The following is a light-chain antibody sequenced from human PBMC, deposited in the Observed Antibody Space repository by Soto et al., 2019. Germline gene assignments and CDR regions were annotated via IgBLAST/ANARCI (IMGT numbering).Light chain of an antibody. V-gene: IGKV3-20*01. Sequence: EFVLTQSPGTLSLSPGERATLSCRASQTVRNNYLAWYQQKPGQAPRLLIYDASSRATGIPDRFSGGGSGTDFTLTISRLEPEDFAVYYCQQFSSSGTFGQGTKVDI. J-gene: IGKJ1*01. CDR1: QTVRNNY. CDR2: DAS. CDR3: QQFSSSGT.